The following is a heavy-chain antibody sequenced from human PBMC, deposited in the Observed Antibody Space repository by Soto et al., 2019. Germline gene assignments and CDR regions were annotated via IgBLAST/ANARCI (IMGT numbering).Heavy chain of an antibody. V-gene: IGHV3-23*01. D-gene: IGHD3-9*01. J-gene: IGHJ4*02. CDR3: ATATNDWTYHFDY. Sequence: EVQLLESGGDLVQPGWSLRLSCAASECTLDSFATPWGCQAPGKGLEWVSALSGVGDATNYAASVKGRFTISRDNSKNTLYLQINSLRPEDTAVYYCATATNDWTYHFDYWGQGTPVTVSS. CDR1: ECTLDSFA. CDR2: LSGVGDAT.